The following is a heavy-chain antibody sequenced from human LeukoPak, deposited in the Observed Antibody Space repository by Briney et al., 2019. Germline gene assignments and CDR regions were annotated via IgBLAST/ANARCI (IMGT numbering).Heavy chain of an antibody. CDR2: INHSGST. CDR3: ARRPRITMVRGVLNWFDP. V-gene: IGHV4-34*01. D-gene: IGHD3-10*01. CDR1: GGSFSGYY. J-gene: IGHJ5*02. Sequence: SETLSLTCAVYGGSFSGYYWSWIRQPPGKGLEWIGEINHSGSTNYNPSLKSRVTISVDTSKNQFSLKLSSVTAADTAVYYCARRPRITMVRGVLNWFDPWGQGTLVTVSS.